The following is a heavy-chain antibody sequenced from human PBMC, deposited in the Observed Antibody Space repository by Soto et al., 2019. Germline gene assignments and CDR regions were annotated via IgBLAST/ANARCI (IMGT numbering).Heavy chain of an antibody. CDR2: MNPNSGNT. Sequence: DSAKVSCKASGYTFTSYDINWVRQATGQGLEWMGWMNPNSGNTGYAQKFQGRVTMTRNTSISTAYMELSSLRSEDTAVSYCARGPVAGTLYYYYCGMDVWGQGTTVTVSS. CDR1: GYTFTSYD. J-gene: IGHJ6*02. V-gene: IGHV1-8*01. CDR3: ARGPVAGTLYYYYCGMDV. D-gene: IGHD6-19*01.